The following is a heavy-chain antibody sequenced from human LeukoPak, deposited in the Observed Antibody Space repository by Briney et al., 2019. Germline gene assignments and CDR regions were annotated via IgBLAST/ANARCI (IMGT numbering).Heavy chain of an antibody. J-gene: IGHJ6*03. Sequence: SETLSLTCTVPGGSISSYYWSWIRQPPGKGLEWIGYIYYSGSTNYNPSLKSRVTISVDTSKHQFSLKLSSVTAADTAVYYCARVEYSYAKRVQYYYYMDVWGKGTTVTVSS. CDR3: ARVEYSYAKRVQYYYYMDV. CDR2: IYYSGST. CDR1: GGSISSYY. D-gene: IGHD5-18*01. V-gene: IGHV4-59*01.